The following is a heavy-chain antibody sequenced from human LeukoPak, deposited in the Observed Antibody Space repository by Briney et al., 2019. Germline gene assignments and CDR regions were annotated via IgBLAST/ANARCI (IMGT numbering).Heavy chain of an antibody. CDR2: INHSGST. V-gene: IGHV4-34*01. J-gene: IGHJ4*02. D-gene: IGHD6-6*01. Sequence: SETLSLTCAVYGGSFSGYYWSWIRQPPGKGLEWIGEINHSGSTNYNPSLKSRVTISVDTSKNQFSLKLSSVTAADTAVYHCARIVGIAARRGIDYWGQGTLVTVSS. CDR1: GGSFSGYY. CDR3: ARIVGIAARRGIDY.